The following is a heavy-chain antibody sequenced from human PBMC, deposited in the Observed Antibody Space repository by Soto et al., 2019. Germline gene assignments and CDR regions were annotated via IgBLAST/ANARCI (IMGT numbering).Heavy chain of an antibody. CDR2: IYYSGST. V-gene: IGHV4-39*01. CDR3: ATQEVGGSYVYTFDP. CDR1: GGSITSSSYY. J-gene: IGHJ5*02. Sequence: QLHLRESGPGLVKPSETLSLTCTVSGGSITSSSYYWGWIRQPPGKGLEWIGSIYYSGSTYYNPPLKSRVTLSVDTSKNPFSLKLSSVTAADTAVYYCATQEVGGSYVYTFDPWGQGTLVTVSS. D-gene: IGHD1-26*01.